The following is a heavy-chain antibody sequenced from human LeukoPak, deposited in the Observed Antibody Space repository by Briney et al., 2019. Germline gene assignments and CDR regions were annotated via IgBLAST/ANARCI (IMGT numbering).Heavy chain of an antibody. CDR1: GFTFNNYA. CDR2: ISDHGGYT. CDR3: AKDRVGAILYFDY. D-gene: IGHD1-26*01. V-gene: IGHV3-23*01. J-gene: IGHJ4*02. Sequence: GGSLRLSCAASGFTFNNYAMNWVRQAPGKGLEWVSAISDHGGYTYYADSVKGRFTISRDNSKKTLYLEMSSLRAEDTAIYYCAKDRVGAILYFDYWGQGSLVTVSS.